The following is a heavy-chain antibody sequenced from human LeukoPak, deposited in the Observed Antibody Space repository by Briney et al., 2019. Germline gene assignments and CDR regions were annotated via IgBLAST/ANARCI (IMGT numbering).Heavy chain of an antibody. CDR3: FTMIVVSEDY. V-gene: IGHV3-23*01. CDR1: GFTFNSYA. J-gene: IGHJ4*02. D-gene: IGHD3-22*01. CDR2: ISGSGGST. Sequence: GGSLRLSCAASGFTFNSYAMTWVRQAPGKGLEWVSAISGSGGSTYYADSVKGRFTISRDNSKNTLYLQMNSLRAEDTAVYYCFTMIVVSEDYWGQGTLVTVSS.